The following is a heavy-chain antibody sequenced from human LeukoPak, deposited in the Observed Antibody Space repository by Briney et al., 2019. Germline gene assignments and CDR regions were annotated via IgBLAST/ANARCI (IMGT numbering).Heavy chain of an antibody. Sequence: PSETLSLTCTVSGGSISSYYWSWIRQPPGKGLEWIGYIYYSGSTNYNPSLKSRVTISVDTSKNQFSLKLSSVTAADTAVYYCARDLYYDFWSGLDAFDIWGQGTMVTVSS. CDR2: IYYSGST. CDR3: ARDLYYDFWSGLDAFDI. V-gene: IGHV4-59*12. CDR1: GGSISSYY. J-gene: IGHJ3*02. D-gene: IGHD3-3*01.